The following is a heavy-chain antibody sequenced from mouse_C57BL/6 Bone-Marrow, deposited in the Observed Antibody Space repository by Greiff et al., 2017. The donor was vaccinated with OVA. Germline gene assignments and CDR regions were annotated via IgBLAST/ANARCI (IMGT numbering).Heavy chain of an antibody. V-gene: IGHV1-26*01. CDR2: INPNNGGT. D-gene: IGHD2-1*01. J-gene: IGHJ4*01. CDR1: GYTFTDYY. CDR3: AIIGIYYGNYDAMDY. Sequence: VQLQQSGPELVKPGASVKISCKASGYTFTDYYMNWVKQSHGKSLEWIGDINPNNGGTSYNQKFKGKATLTVDKSSSTAYMELRSLTSEDSAVYYCAIIGIYYGNYDAMDYWGQGTSVTVSS.